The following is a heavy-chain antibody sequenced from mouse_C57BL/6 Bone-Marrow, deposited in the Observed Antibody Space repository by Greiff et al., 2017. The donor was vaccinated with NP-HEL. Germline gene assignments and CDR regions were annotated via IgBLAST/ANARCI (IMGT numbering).Heavy chain of an antibody. J-gene: IGHJ2*01. Sequence: QVQLQQSGPGLVQPSQSLSITCTVSGFSLTSYGVHWVRQSPGKGLEWLGVIWSGGSTDYNAPFISRLSISKDNSKSQVFFKMNSLQADDTAIYYCARRNSNYDYFDYWGQGTTLTVSS. D-gene: IGHD2-5*01. CDR2: IWSGGST. CDR1: GFSLTSYG. V-gene: IGHV2-2*01. CDR3: ARRNSNYDYFDY.